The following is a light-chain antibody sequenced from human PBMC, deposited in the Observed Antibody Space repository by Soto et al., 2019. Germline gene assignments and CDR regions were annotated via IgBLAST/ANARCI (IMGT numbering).Light chain of an antibody. CDR2: STN. CDR1: SSNIGSNI. CDR3: AAWDDSLNGVV. J-gene: IGLJ2*01. V-gene: IGLV1-44*01. Sequence: QSALTQPPSASGTPGQRVIISCSGSSSNIGSNIVSWYQQLPGAAPKLLIYSTNQRPSGVPDRFSGSKSGPSASLAISGLQSEDEADYYCAAWDDSLNGVVFGGGTKLTVL.